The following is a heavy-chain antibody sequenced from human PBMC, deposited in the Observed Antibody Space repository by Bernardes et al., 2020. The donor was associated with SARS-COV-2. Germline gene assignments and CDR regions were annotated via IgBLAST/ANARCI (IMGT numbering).Heavy chain of an antibody. D-gene: IGHD2-21*02. CDR3: AREPGRDSLGLDI. J-gene: IGHJ3*02. CDR2: IHSSGWYI. CDR1: GFNLRSYS. Sequence: GGSLRLSCAASGFNLRSYSMNWVRQAPGKGLEWVSSIHSSGWYIYYADSMKGRFTISRDNAKNSLYLQMNSLRVEDTAVYYCAREPGRDSLGLDIWGLGTVVTVSA. V-gene: IGHV3-21*01.